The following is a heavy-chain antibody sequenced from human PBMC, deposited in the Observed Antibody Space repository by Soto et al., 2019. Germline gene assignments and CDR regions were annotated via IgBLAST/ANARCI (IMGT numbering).Heavy chain of an antibody. J-gene: IGHJ4*02. Sequence: EVQLLESGGGLVRPGGSLRLSCAASGFTFSSYAMTWVRQAPGKGLEWVSGVSGTGGSADYADSVKGRFTISRDKSKNKLYMHMDNLRAEDTAVYYCASCSAYSGYDLEYWGQGTLVTVSS. V-gene: IGHV3-23*01. CDR2: VSGTGGSA. CDR3: ASCSAYSGYDLEY. D-gene: IGHD5-12*01. CDR1: GFTFSSYA.